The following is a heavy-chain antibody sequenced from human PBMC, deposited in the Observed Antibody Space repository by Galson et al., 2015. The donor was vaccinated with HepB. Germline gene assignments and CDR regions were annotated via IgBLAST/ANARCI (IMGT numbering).Heavy chain of an antibody. D-gene: IGHD4-17*01. CDR2: ISGSGGST. Sequence: SLRLSCAASGFTFSSYAMSWVRQAPGKGLEWVSAISGSGGSTYYADSVKGRFTISRDNSKNTLYLQMNSLRAEDTAVYYCAKYGDYYYYGMDVWGQGTTVTVSS. CDR1: GFTFSSYA. J-gene: IGHJ6*02. CDR3: AKYGDYYYYGMDV. V-gene: IGHV3-23*01.